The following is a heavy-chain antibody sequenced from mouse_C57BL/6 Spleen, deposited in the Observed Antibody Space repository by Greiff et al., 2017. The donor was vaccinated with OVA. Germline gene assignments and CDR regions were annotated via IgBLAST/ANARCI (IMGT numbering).Heavy chain of an antibody. Sequence: VKLQQPGAELVKPGASVKLSCKASGYTFTSYWMHWVKQRPGRGLEWIGRIDPNSGGTKYNEKFKSKATLTVDKPSSTAYMQLSSLTSEDSAVYYCARGGYDYDGGFDYWGQGTTLTVSS. J-gene: IGHJ2*01. V-gene: IGHV1-72*01. CDR3: ARGGYDYDGGFDY. CDR2: IDPNSGGT. CDR1: GYTFTSYW. D-gene: IGHD2-4*01.